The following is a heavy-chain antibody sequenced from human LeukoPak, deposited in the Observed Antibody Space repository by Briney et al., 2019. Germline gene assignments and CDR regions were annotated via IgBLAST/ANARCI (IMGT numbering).Heavy chain of an antibody. Sequence: GGSLRLSCGASGFTFSSYAMSWVRQAPGKGLEWVSAISGSGGSTYYADSVKGRFTISRDNTKNTLYLQMNSLRAEDTAVYYCAKDPIAARPRGYYFDYWGQGTLVTVSS. CDR1: GFTFSSYA. V-gene: IGHV3-23*01. J-gene: IGHJ4*02. CDR2: ISGSGGST. CDR3: AKDPIAARPRGYYFDY. D-gene: IGHD6-6*01.